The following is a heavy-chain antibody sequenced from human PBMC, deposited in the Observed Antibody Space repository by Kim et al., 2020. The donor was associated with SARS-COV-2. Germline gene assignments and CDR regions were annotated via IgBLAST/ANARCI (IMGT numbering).Heavy chain of an antibody. V-gene: IGHV3-9*01. J-gene: IGHJ6*01. Sequence: GGSLRLSCAVSGFTVGDYSMHWVRQAPGKGLEWVSVINGSGGSIDYAYAVRGRITTSRDNAKNAYYLQMNMRRADATASYCCAEYKSHFDSGDNSSYDY. CDR1: GFTVGDYS. CDR2: INGSGGSI. CDR3: AEYKSHFDSGDNSSYDY. D-gene: IGHD3-9*01.